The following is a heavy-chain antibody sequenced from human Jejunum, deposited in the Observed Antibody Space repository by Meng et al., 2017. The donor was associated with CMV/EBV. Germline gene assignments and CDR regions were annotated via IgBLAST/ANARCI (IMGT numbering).Heavy chain of an antibody. CDR2: TYFRSTWSN. CDR3: VRSSTTGGFEP. J-gene: IGHJ5*02. Sequence: GDSVSSNRAGWNWIRQYPSRGLEWLGRTYFRSTWSNDYAISVKSRITINPDTSKNQFSLHLTSLTPEDTAVYYCVRSSTTGGFEPWGQGTLVTVSS. V-gene: IGHV6-1*01. D-gene: IGHD1-1*01. CDR1: GDSVSSNRAG.